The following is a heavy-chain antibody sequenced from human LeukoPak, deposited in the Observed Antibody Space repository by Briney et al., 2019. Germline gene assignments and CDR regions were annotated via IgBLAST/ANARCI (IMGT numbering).Heavy chain of an antibody. CDR3: AIGGGGETTMTPADPLYY. Sequence: GGSLRLSCAASGFTFSTYWMTWVRQAPGKGLEWVANIKQDGSEKYYVDSVKGRFTISRDNAKNSLYLQMNSLRAEDTAVYYCAIGGGGETTMTPADPLYYWGQGTLVTVSS. V-gene: IGHV3-7*01. D-gene: IGHD3-16*01. CDR1: GFTFSTYW. J-gene: IGHJ4*02. CDR2: IKQDGSEK.